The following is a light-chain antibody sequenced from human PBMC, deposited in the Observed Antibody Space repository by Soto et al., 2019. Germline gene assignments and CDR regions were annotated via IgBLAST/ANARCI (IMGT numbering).Light chain of an antibody. J-gene: IGKJ1*01. CDR2: ASS. V-gene: IGKV1-6*02. CDR1: QGIRNE. CDR3: LQDFSYPRT. Sequence: AIQMTQSPSSLSASVGDRVTITCRASQGIRNELGWYQQKPGKAPKVLIYASSTLHSGVPSRFSGSGSGTDFTLTINSLQPEDFATYYCLQDFSYPRTFGQGTKVEIK.